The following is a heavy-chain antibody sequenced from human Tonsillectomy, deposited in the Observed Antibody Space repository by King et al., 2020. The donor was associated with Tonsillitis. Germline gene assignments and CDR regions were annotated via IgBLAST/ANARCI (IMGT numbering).Heavy chain of an antibody. CDR1: GFTFSSYA. CDR3: ARDLYSYGYGDAFDI. J-gene: IGHJ3*02. V-gene: IGHV3-30-3*01. D-gene: IGHD5-18*01. CDR2: ISYDGSNK. Sequence: VQLVESGGGVVQPGRSLRLSCAASGFTFSSYAMHWVRQAPGKGLEWVAVISYDGSNKYYADSVKGRFTISRDNSKNTLYLQMNSLRAEDTAVYYCARDLYSYGYGDAFDIWGQGTMVTVSS.